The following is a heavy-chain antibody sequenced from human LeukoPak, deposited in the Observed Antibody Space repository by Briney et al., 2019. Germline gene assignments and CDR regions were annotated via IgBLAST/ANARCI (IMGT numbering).Heavy chain of an antibody. J-gene: IGHJ4*02. CDR2: INPNSGGT. Sequence: ASVKVSCTASGYTFTGYYMHWVRQAPGQGLEWMGWINPNSGGTNYAQNFQGRVTMTRDTSISTAYMELYRLRSDDTAVYYCARDLLGSSRVFDYWGQGTLVTVSS. CDR1: GYTFTGYY. V-gene: IGHV1-2*02. CDR3: ARDLLGSSRVFDY. D-gene: IGHD6-6*01.